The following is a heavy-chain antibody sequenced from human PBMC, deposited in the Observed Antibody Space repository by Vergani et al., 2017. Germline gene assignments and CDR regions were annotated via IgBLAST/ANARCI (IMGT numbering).Heavy chain of an antibody. CDR2: IYYSGST. CDR1: GGSISSYY. D-gene: IGHD2-2*01. V-gene: IGHV4-59*01. CDR3: ARGDIVVVPATDAYYYYGMDV. Sequence: QVQLQESGPGLVKPSETLSLTCTVSGGSISSYYWRWIRQPPGKGLEWIGYIYYSGSTNYNPSLKSRVTISVDTSKNQFSLKLSCVTAADTAVYYCARGDIVVVPATDAYYYYGMDVWGQGTTVTVSS. J-gene: IGHJ6*02.